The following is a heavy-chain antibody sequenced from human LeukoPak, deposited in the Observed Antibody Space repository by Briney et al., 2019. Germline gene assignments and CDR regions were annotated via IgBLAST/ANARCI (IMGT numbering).Heavy chain of an antibody. Sequence: SVKVSCKASGGTFSSYAISWVRQAPGQGLEWMGGIIPIFGTANYAQKFQGRVTITADESTSTAYMELRSLRSEDTAVYYCASCDSSGYYYPMDYWGQGTLVTVSS. CDR2: IIPIFGTA. V-gene: IGHV1-69*01. CDR1: GGTFSSYA. J-gene: IGHJ4*02. D-gene: IGHD3-22*01. CDR3: ASCDSSGYYYPMDY.